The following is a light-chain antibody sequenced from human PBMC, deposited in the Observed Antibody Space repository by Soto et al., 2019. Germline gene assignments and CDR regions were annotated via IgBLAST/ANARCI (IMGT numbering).Light chain of an antibody. CDR1: ESVASNY. CDR3: QHYAGGSRIT. CDR2: GAS. Sequence: EIVLTQSPGPLSFSPLERATLSCSASESVASNYLAWYQQKPGQAPRLLIYGASSRATGIPDRFSGSGSGTDFTLTIGRLEPEDFALYYCQHYAGGSRITFGQGTRLEIK. V-gene: IGKV3-20*01. J-gene: IGKJ5*01.